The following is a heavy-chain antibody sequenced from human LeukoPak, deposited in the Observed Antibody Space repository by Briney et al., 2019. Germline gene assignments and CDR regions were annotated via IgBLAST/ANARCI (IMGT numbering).Heavy chain of an antibody. D-gene: IGHD4-17*01. V-gene: IGHV3-30*04. CDR2: ISYDGSNK. CDR3: ARQNGDSYGMDV. CDR1: GFTFSSYA. J-gene: IGHJ6*02. Sequence: GRSLRLSCAASGFTFSSYAMHWVRQAPGKGLEWVAVISYDGSNKYYADSVKGRFTISRDNSKNTLYLQMNSLRAEDTAVYYCARQNGDSYGMDVRGQGTTVTVSS.